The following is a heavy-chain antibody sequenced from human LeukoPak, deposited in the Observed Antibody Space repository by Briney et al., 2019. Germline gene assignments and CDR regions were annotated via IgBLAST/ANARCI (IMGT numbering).Heavy chain of an antibody. Sequence: PGGSLRLSCAASGFTFSSYWIHWVRQAPGKGLVWVSRINSDGSSTSYADSVKGRFTISRDNAKNTLYLQMNSLRAEDTAVYYCARSGRVAQYYDFWSGPYYYYGMDVWGQGTTVTVSS. CDR2: INSDGSST. CDR1: GFTFSSYW. CDR3: ARSGRVAQYYDFWSGPYYYYGMDV. V-gene: IGHV3-74*01. J-gene: IGHJ6*02. D-gene: IGHD3-3*01.